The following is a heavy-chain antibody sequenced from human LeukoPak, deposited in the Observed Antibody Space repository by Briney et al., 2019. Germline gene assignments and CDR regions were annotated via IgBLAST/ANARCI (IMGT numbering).Heavy chain of an antibody. V-gene: IGHV4-4*07. CDR2: IYTSGST. CDR3: ARSGGCSSTSCRGAFDI. Sequence: PSETLSLTCTVSGGSISSYYWSWIRQPAGKGLEWIGRIYTSGSTNYNPFLKSRVTMSVDTSKNQFSLKLSSVTAADAAVYYCARSGGCSSTSCRGAFDIWGQGTMVTVSS. J-gene: IGHJ3*02. D-gene: IGHD2-2*01. CDR1: GGSISSYY.